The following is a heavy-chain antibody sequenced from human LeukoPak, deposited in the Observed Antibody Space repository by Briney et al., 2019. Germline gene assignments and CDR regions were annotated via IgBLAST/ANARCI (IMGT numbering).Heavy chain of an antibody. D-gene: IGHD3-22*01. CDR2: IYYSGST. CDR1: GGSISSYY. CDR3: ATYDSSGYIDY. Sequence: SETLSLTCTVSGGSISSYYWSWIRQPPGKGLEWIGYIYYSGSTSYNPSLKSRVTISVDTSKNQFSLKLSSVTAADTAVYYCATYDSSGYIDYWGQGTLVTVSS. J-gene: IGHJ4*02. V-gene: IGHV4-59*08.